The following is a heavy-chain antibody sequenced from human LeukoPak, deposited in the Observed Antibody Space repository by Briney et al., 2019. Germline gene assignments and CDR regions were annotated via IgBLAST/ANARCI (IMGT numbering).Heavy chain of an antibody. CDR1: GFTFSTYA. CDR3: ARDKGDYDTSGSLFVF. D-gene: IGHD3-22*01. Sequence: GGSLRLSCAASGFTFSTYAMSWVRQAPGKGLEWVSAISGSGGSTYYADSVKGRFTISRDNAKNSLYLQMNSLRAEDTAVYYCARDKGDYDTSGSLFVFGGQGTLVTVSS. V-gene: IGHV3-23*01. CDR2: ISGSGGST. J-gene: IGHJ4*02.